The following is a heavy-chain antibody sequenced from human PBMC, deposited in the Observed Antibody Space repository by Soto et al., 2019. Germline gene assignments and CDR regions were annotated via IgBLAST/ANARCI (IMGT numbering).Heavy chain of an antibody. D-gene: IGHD3-10*01. Sequence: EVQLVESGGGLVQPGGSLRLSCAASDFTFSGRSVHWVRQAPGKGLAWFSGIDKVGTDSTYADSVKGRFTSSRDNAKNTVYLQMNRLRVEDTAVYYCARGWFGPDVWGKGTTVTVSS. V-gene: IGHV3-74*01. J-gene: IGHJ6*03. CDR2: IDKVGTDS. CDR3: ARGWFGPDV. CDR1: DFTFSGRS.